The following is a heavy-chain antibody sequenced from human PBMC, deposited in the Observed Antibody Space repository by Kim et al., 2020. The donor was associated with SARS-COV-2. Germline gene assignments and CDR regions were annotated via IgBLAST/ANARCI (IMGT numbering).Heavy chain of an antibody. J-gene: IGHJ3*02. V-gene: IGHV3-11*05. Sequence: DSVKGRLTISRAYAKSSLYLQMDSVRAEDTAVYYCTKERHSSSWYRYAFDIWGQGTMVTVSS. CDR3: TKERHSSSWYRYAFDI. D-gene: IGHD6-13*01.